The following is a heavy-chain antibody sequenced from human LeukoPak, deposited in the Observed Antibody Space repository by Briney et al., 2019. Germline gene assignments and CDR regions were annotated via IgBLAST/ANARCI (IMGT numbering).Heavy chain of an antibody. V-gene: IGHV4-34*01. CDR1: GGSFNDYY. CDR2: INHSGYT. Sequence: SEAVSLTCACSGGSFNDYYWSWVRQTPGKGLEWIGEINHSGYTNDSPSLKSRVTISIDTSRKQFSLNLRSVTVADTGIYYCTRMTTGHDYWGQGTLVTVSS. CDR3: TRMTTGHDY. J-gene: IGHJ4*02. D-gene: IGHD4-17*01.